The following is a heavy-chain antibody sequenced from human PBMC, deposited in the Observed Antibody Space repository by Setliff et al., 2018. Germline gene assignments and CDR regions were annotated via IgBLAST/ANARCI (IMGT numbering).Heavy chain of an antibody. V-gene: IGHV1-18*01. D-gene: IGHD2-15*01. CDR1: GYNFITLG. Sequence: GASVKVSCKTSGYNFITLGINWVRQAPGQGLEWVGWFSPYSGKTEYAQKFQGRVIMTIDSSTTTAYMELKNLRSDDTAVYFCARGRGPDIVVTIPGDYWGQGTQVTAPQ. J-gene: IGHJ4*02. CDR2: FSPYSGKT. CDR3: ARGRGPDIVVTIPGDY.